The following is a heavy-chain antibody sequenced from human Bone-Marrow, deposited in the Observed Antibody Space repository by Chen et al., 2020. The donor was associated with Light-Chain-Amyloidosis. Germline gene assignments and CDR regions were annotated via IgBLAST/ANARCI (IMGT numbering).Heavy chain of an antibody. CDR3: ARRRDGYNFDY. D-gene: IGHD5-12*01. J-gene: IGHJ4*02. CDR1: GYTLPNYW. V-gene: IGHV5-51*01. CDR2: IYPDDSDA. Sequence: GPEVKKPGESLQISCKGSGYTLPNYWIVWVRQRPGKGLEWMGVIYPDDSDARDSPSFEGQVTISADKSITTAYLQWRSLKASDTAMYYCARRRDGYNFDYWGQGTLVTVSS.